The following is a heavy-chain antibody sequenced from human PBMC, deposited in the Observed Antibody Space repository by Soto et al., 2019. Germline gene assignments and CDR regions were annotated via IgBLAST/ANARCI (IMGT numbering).Heavy chain of an antibody. CDR2: IYYSGNT. CDR1: AGSINRSGPY. Sequence: QVQLQESGPGLVKPSQTLSLTCTVSAGSINRSGPYLSRIRHLPGKGLEWIGFIYYSGNTYYRPSLESRLTMSIDTSSNQFSLKLTSVTAADTAVYFCARASCSSSTCYAPRLGFDSWGQGTLVTVSS. J-gene: IGHJ4*02. CDR3: ARASCSSSTCYAPRLGFDS. D-gene: IGHD2-2*01. V-gene: IGHV4-31*03.